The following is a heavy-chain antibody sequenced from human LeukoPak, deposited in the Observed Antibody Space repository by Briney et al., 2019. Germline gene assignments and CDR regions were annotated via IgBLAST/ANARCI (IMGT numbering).Heavy chain of an antibody. J-gene: IGHJ6*03. CDR3: ARDYGGPNYYYYMDV. CDR1: GFTFSSYW. Sequence: GGSLRLSCAASGFTFSSYWMNWVRQAPGKGLEWVANISQDGSEKDYVDSVKGRFTTSRDNAKKSLYLQMNSLRAEDTAVYYCARDYGGPNYYYYMDVWGKGTTVTVSS. V-gene: IGHV3-7*01. CDR2: ISQDGSEK. D-gene: IGHD4-23*01.